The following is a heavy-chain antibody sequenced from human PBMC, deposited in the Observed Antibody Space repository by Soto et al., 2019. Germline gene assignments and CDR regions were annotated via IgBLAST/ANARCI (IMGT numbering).Heavy chain of an antibody. D-gene: IGHD3-16*01. Sequence: QLQLQESGPGLVKPSETLSLTCTVSGGSISTSYYYWGWIRQSPGKGLEWIGAIYYTGTTYYNPPLQSRATISVDTSKNQFSLKMSSVTAADTAVDFCARQAGAFGYYMDVWGKGPTVTVSS. V-gene: IGHV4-39*01. CDR1: GGSISTSYYY. J-gene: IGHJ6*03. CDR3: ARQAGAFGYYMDV. CDR2: IYYTGTT.